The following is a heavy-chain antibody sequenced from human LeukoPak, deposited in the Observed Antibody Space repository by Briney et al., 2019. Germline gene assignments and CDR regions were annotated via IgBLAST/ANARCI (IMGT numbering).Heavy chain of an antibody. CDR2: INPNSSGT. V-gene: IGHV1-2*06. D-gene: IGHD3-22*01. CDR3: ARARDYYDSSGYDY. CDR1: GYTFSDYY. J-gene: IGHJ4*02. Sequence: GASVKVSCKASGYTFSDYYMHWVRQAPGQGLEWMGRINPNSSGTNYAQKFQGRVTMTRDTSISTAYMELRGLRSDDTAVYYCARARDYYDSSGYDYWGQGTLVTVSS.